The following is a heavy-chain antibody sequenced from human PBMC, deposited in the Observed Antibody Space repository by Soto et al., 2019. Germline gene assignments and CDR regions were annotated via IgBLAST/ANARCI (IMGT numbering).Heavy chain of an antibody. J-gene: IGHJ4*02. Sequence: GGSLRLSCAASGFTFSSYAMSWVRQAPGKGLEWVSAISGSGGSTYYADSVKGRFTISRDNSKNTLYLQMNSLRAEDTAVYYCAKELAHSGYDGGLSYFDYWGQGTLVTVSS. CDR1: GFTFSSYA. CDR2: ISGSGGST. D-gene: IGHD5-12*01. CDR3: AKELAHSGYDGGLSYFDY. V-gene: IGHV3-23*01.